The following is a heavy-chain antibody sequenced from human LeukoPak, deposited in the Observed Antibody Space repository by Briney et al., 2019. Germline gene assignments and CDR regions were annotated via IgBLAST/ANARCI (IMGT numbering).Heavy chain of an antibody. CDR1: GFTFSSYA. V-gene: IGHV3-23*01. CDR2: ISGSGGST. CDR3: AKGYCAKGSCQYYFDY. Sequence: GGSLRLSCEVSGFTFSSYAMSWVRQAPGKGLEWVSAISGSGGSTYYAGSVKGRFTISRDNSENTLYVQMNSLRAEDTAVYYCAKGYCAKGSCQYYFDYWGQGTLVTVSS. J-gene: IGHJ4*02. D-gene: IGHD2-8*01.